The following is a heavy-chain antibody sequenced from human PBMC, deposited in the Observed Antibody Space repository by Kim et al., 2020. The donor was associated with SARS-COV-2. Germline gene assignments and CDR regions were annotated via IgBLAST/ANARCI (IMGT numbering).Heavy chain of an antibody. CDR2: IYYSGST. CDR1: GGSISSSSYY. J-gene: IGHJ5*02. Sequence: SETLSLTCTVSGGSISSSSYYWGWIRQPPGNGLEWIGSIYYSGSTYYNPSLKSRVTISVDTSKNQFSLKLSSVTAADTAVYYCARQGSPLYYYGSGSYSGNWFDPWGQGTLVTVSS. CDR3: ARQGSPLYYYGSGSYSGNWFDP. D-gene: IGHD3-10*01. V-gene: IGHV4-39*01.